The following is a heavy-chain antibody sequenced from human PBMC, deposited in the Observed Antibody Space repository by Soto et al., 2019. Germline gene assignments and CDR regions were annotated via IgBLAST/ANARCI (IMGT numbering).Heavy chain of an antibody. D-gene: IGHD1-20*01. CDR2: IYYSGST. V-gene: IGHV4-39*01. CDR1: GGSISSSSYY. J-gene: IGHJ5*02. CDR3: ARCRLITPPTFDP. Sequence: QLQLQESGPGLVKPSETLSLTCTVSGGSISSSSYYWGWIRQPPGKGLEWIGSIYYSGSTYYNPSLKSRVTISVDTSKNQFSLKLSSVTAADTAVYYCARCRLITPPTFDPWGQGTLVTVSS.